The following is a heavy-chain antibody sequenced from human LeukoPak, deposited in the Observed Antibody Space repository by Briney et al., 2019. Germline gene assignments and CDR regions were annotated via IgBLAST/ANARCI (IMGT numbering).Heavy chain of an antibody. J-gene: IGHJ4*02. CDR2: IRYDGSNK. CDR3: AKDDYSNYVPGGHPDY. D-gene: IGHD4-11*01. V-gene: IGHV3-30*02. CDR1: GFTFSSYG. Sequence: PGGSLRLSCAASGFTFSSYGMHWVRQAPGKGLEWVAFIRYDGSNKYYADSVKGRFTISRDNSKNTLYLQMNSLRAEDTAVYYCAKDDYSNYVPGGHPDYWGQGTLVTVSS.